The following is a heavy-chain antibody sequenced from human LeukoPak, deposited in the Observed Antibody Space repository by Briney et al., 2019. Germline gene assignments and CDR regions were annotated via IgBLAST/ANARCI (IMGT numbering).Heavy chain of an antibody. CDR1: EFTFSNYE. J-gene: IGHJ6*03. CDR3: ARGPGYYDMGDQYMDV. D-gene: IGHD3-22*01. CDR2: ISSSGNTI. Sequence: GGSLRLSCEASEFTFSNYEMNWVRQAPGKGLEWVSKISSSGNTIYYADSVKGRLTISRDNAKNSLYLQMKSLRVEDMGVYYCARGPGYYDMGDQYMDVWGQGTTVTVSS. V-gene: IGHV3-48*03.